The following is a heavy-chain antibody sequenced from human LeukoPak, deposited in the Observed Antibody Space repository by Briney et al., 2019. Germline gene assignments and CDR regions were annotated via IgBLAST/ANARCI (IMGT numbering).Heavy chain of an antibody. V-gene: IGHV3-23*01. CDR2: ISNNGGYT. D-gene: IGHD2-15*01. CDR3: AKQLGYCSDGSCYFPY. J-gene: IGHJ4*02. CDR1: GFTFSSSA. Sequence: GGSLRLSCAASGFTFSSSAMTWVRQAPGKGLEWVSAISNNGGYTYYADSVQGRFTISRDKSKSTLCLQMNSLRAEDTAVYYCAKQLGYCSDGSCYFPYWGQGTLVTVSS.